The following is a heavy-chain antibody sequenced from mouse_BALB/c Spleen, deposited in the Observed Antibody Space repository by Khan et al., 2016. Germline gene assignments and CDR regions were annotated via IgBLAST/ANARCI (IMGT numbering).Heavy chain of an antibody. CDR3: ATARATWFAY. CDR2: INTETGEP. CDR1: GYTFTDYS. Sequence: QIQLVQSGPELKKPGETVKISCTASGYTFTDYSMHWVKQAPGKGLKWMGWINTETGEPTYADDFKGRFAFSLETSASTAYLQFNNLKNEDTATYFCATARATWFAYWGQGTLVTVSA. D-gene: IGHD3-1*01. V-gene: IGHV9-2-1*01. J-gene: IGHJ3*01.